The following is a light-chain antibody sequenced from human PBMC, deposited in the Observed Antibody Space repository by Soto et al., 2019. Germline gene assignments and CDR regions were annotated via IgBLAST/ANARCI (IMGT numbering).Light chain of an antibody. Sequence: EILLTQYPSTLSLSLGERFTLSCMAIQIVSSSYLAWYQQPAGQAPRLLIYGAYNKGTGITDRFSGSGSGTDFPITISRLEHEDFLVYYCQKYGNLLWTVGRGTKVEIK. CDR2: GAY. J-gene: IGKJ1*01. CDR1: QIVSSSY. V-gene: IGKV3-20*01. CDR3: QKYGNLLWT.